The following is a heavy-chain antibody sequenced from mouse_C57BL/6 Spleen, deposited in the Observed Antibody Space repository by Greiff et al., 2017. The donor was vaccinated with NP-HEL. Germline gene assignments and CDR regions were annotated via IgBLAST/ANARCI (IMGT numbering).Heavy chain of an antibody. J-gene: IGHJ2*01. CDR1: GFNIKDYY. CDR3: ARSTVVATDY. CDR2: IDPEDGAT. V-gene: IGHV14-2*01. Sequence: EVQLQQSGAELVKPGASVKLSCTASGFNIKDYYMHWVKQRTEQGLEWIGRIDPEDGATKYDPKFQGKATITADTSSNTAYLQLSSRTSEDTAVYYCARSTVVATDYWGQGTTLTVSS. D-gene: IGHD1-1*01.